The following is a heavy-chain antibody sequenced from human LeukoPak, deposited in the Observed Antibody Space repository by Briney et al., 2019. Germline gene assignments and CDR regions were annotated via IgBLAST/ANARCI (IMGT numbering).Heavy chain of an antibody. CDR1: GYTFPNYW. CDR2: IFSGDSET. V-gene: IGHV5-51*01. Sequence: GVSLQISCHASGYTFPNYWIGWVRPMPGKGLEYMGIIFSGDSETRYSPSFQGQVIISADKSISTAYLQWTSLTASERTMYYCVRPADYSHTSGFYPIYYFDFWGQGTLVTVSS. D-gene: IGHD3-22*01. J-gene: IGHJ4*02. CDR3: VRPADYSHTSGFYPIYYFDF.